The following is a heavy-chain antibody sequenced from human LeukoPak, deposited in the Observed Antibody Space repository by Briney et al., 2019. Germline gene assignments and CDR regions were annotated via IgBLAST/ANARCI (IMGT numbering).Heavy chain of an antibody. D-gene: IGHD2-15*01. CDR1: GGSISSSSNF. V-gene: IGHV4-39*01. Sequence: SETLSLTCTVSGGSISSSSNFCGWIRQPPGKGLEWIGTFYYSGTTYYNPSLKSRVTISVDASKNQFSLKLTSVTAADTAVYYCATRPLGYCTGGSCHWFDSWGQGILVTVSS. CDR3: ATRPLGYCTGGSCHWFDS. CDR2: FYYSGTT. J-gene: IGHJ5*01.